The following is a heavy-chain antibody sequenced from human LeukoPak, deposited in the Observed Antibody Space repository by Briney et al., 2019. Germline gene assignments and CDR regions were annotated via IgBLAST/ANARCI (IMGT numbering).Heavy chain of an antibody. CDR1: GFTFDDYT. CDR3: AKSLGGELSYAFDI. CDR2: ISWDGGST. Sequence: PGGSLRLSCAASGFTFDDYTMHWVRQAPGKGLEWVSLISWDGGSTYYADSVKGRFTISRDNSKNSLYLQMNSLRTEDTALYYCAKSLGGELSYAFDIWGQGTMVTVSS. D-gene: IGHD3-16*02. J-gene: IGHJ3*02. V-gene: IGHV3-43*01.